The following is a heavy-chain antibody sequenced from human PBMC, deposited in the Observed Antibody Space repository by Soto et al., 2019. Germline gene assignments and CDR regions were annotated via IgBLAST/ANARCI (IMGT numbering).Heavy chain of an antibody. CDR3: ARPMHGDYVWFDP. Sequence: SETLSLTCTVSGGSISSSSYYWGWIRQPPGKGLEWIGSIYYSGSTYYNPSLKSRVTISVDTSKNQFSLKLSSVTAADTAVYYCARPMHGDYVWFDPWGQGTLVTVSS. J-gene: IGHJ5*02. CDR1: GGSISSSSYY. D-gene: IGHD4-17*01. V-gene: IGHV4-39*01. CDR2: IYYSGST.